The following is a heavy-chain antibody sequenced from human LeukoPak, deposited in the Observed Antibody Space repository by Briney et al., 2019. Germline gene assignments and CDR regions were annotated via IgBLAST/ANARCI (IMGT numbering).Heavy chain of an antibody. J-gene: IGHJ4*02. Sequence: PGGSLRLSCAASGFTFSNYGMDWVRQAPGKGLEWVTFIQYDGRSKYYADSVKGRFTISRDNSKSTLYLQMNSLRAEDTAVYYCATKSGHYFGCWGQGTLVTVSP. V-gene: IGHV3-30*02. CDR2: IQYDGRSK. CDR1: GFTFSNYG. CDR3: ATKSGHYFGC. D-gene: IGHD2-8*02.